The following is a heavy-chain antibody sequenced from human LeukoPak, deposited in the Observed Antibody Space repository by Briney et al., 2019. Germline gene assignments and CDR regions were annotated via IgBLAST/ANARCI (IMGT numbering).Heavy chain of an antibody. CDR1: GGSISSYY. Sequence: KPSETLSLTCTVSGGSISSYYWSWIRQPPGKGPEWIGEINHSGSTNYNPSLKSRVTISVDTSKNQFSLKLSSVTAVDTAVYYCARVGGVMDFDYWGQGTLVTVSS. CDR3: ARVGGVMDFDY. D-gene: IGHD3-16*01. V-gene: IGHV4-34*01. J-gene: IGHJ4*02. CDR2: INHSGST.